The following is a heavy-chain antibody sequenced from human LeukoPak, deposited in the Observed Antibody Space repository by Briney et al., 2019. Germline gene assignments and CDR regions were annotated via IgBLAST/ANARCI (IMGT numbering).Heavy chain of an antibody. CDR1: GYTLTELS. CDR2: FDPEDGET. V-gene: IGHV1-24*01. J-gene: IGHJ4*02. Sequence: ASVKVSYKVSGYTLTELSMHWVRQAPGKGLEWMGGFDPEDGETIYAQKFQGRVTMTEDTSTDTAYMELSSLRSEDTAVYYCATGVGFLGYFDYWGQGTLVTVSS. D-gene: IGHD2-15*01. CDR3: ATGVGFLGYFDY.